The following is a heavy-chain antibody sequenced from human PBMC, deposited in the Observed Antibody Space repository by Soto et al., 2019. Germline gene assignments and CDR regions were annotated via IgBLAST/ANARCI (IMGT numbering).Heavy chain of an antibody. Sequence: PGGSLRLSCAASGFTFSDYYMSWIRQAPGKGLEWVSYISGSSIYTNYADSVKGRFTISRDNAKNSLYLHMNSLRAEDTAVYYCARAMVTRDWFDPWGQGTLVTVSS. D-gene: IGHD2-21*02. CDR3: ARAMVTRDWFDP. J-gene: IGHJ5*02. CDR2: ISGSSIYT. CDR1: GFTFSDYY. V-gene: IGHV3-11*06.